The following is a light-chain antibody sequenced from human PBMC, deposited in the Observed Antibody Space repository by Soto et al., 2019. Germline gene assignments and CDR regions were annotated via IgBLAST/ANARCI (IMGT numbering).Light chain of an antibody. CDR3: QQYNNWPPSWT. Sequence: EIVMTQSRAALSVSPGERATLSCWASQSISTNLAWYQQKPGQAPRLLIYYASTRVTGIPARFSGSGSGTEFTLTISSLQSEDFAVYYCQQYNNWPPSWTFGQGTKVDI. V-gene: IGKV3-15*01. J-gene: IGKJ1*01. CDR1: QSISTN. CDR2: YAS.